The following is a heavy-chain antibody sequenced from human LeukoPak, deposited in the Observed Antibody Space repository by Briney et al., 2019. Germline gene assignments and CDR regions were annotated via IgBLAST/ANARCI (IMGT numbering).Heavy chain of an antibody. CDR3: AKRGVVIRVILVGFHKEAYYFDS. Sequence: PGGSLRLSCAVSGITLSNYGMSWVRQAPGKGLEWVAGISDSGGSTNYADSVKGRFTISRDNPKNTLYLQMNSLRAEDTAVYFCAKRGVVIRVILVGFHKEAYYFDSSGQGALVTVSS. V-gene: IGHV3-23*01. J-gene: IGHJ4*02. CDR1: GITLSNYG. D-gene: IGHD3-22*01. CDR2: ISDSGGST.